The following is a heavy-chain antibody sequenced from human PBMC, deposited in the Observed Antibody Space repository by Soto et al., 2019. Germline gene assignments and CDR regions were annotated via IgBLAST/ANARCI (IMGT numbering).Heavy chain of an antibody. J-gene: IGHJ5*02. Sequence: SETLSLTCTVSGGSINSYYWSWIRQPPGKGLEWIGYILYSGSTNYNPSLKSRVTISIDTSKNQFSLKLTSVTAADTAMYYCARDFWSGFQWFDPWGQGTLVTVSS. V-gene: IGHV4-59*01. D-gene: IGHD3-3*01. CDR3: ARDFWSGFQWFDP. CDR1: GGSINSYY. CDR2: ILYSGST.